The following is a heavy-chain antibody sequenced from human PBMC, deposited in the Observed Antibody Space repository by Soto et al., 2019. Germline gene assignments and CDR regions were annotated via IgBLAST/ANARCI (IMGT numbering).Heavy chain of an antibody. V-gene: IGHV4-39*01. CDR2: IYYSGST. Sequence: SETLSLTCTVSGGSISSSSYYWGWIRQPPGKGLEWIGSIYYSGSTYYNPSLKSRVTISVDTSKNQFSLKLSSVTAADTAVYYCNYYYYYGMDVWGQGTTVTVSS. J-gene: IGHJ6*02. CDR1: GGSISSSSYY. CDR3: NYYYYYGMDV.